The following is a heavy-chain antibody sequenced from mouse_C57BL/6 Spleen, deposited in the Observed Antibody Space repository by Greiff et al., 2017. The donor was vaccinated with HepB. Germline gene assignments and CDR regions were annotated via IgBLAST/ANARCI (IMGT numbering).Heavy chain of an antibody. J-gene: IGHJ1*03. CDR3: ASRDSSGSYWYFDV. CDR1: GYAFSSYW. CDR2: IYPGDGDT. Sequence: QVQLQQSGAELVKPGASVKISCKASGYAFSSYWMNWVKQRPGKGLEWIGQIYPGDGDTNYNGKFKGKATLTADKSSSTAYMQLSSLTSEDSAVYFCASRDSSGSYWYFDVWGTGTTVTVSS. V-gene: IGHV1-80*01. D-gene: IGHD3-2*02.